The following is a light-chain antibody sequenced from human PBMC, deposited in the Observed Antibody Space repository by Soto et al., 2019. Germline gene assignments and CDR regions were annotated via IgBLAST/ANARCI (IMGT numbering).Light chain of an antibody. J-gene: IGKJ4*01. Sequence: VMTQSPATLSLSPGERATLSCRASQSVSSNLAWYQQTPGQAPRLLIYGASTRATGIPARFSGSGSGTEFTLTISSLQSEDFAVYYCQQYDAWPLTFGGGTKVDI. CDR2: GAS. V-gene: IGKV3-15*01. CDR1: QSVSSN. CDR3: QQYDAWPLT.